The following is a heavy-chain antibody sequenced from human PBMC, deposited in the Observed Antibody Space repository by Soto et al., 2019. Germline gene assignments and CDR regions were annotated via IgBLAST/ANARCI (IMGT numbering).Heavy chain of an antibody. J-gene: IGHJ3*02. CDR3: ASQASRYCSGGSCLDAFDI. CDR1: GFTFSSYA. V-gene: IGHV3-23*01. D-gene: IGHD2-15*01. CDR2: ISGSGGST. Sequence: GGSLRLSCAASGFTFSSYAMSWVRQAPGKGLEWVSAISGSGGSTYYADSVKGRFTISRDNSKNTLYLQMNSLRAEDTAVYYCASQASRYCSGGSCLDAFDIWGQGTMVTVSS.